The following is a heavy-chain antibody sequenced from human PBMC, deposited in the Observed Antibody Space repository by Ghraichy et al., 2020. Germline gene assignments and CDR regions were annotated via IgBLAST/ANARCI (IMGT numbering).Heavy chain of an antibody. CDR1: GGTFSSYA. CDR2: IIPIFGTA. CDR3: ARGGIAAAGTRYYFDY. Sequence: SVKVSCKASGGTFSSYAISWVRQAPGQGLEWMGGIIPIFGTANYAQKFQGRVTITADESTSTAYMELSSLRSEDTAVYYCARGGIAAAGTRYYFDYWGQGTLVTVSS. D-gene: IGHD6-13*01. V-gene: IGHV1-69*13. J-gene: IGHJ4*02.